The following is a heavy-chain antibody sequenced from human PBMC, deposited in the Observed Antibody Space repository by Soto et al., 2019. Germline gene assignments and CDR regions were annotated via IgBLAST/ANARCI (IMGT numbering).Heavy chain of an antibody. Sequence: ASVKVSCKASGYTFTSYAMHWVRQAPGQRLEWMGWINAGNGNTKYSQKFQGRVTITRDTSASTAYMELSSLRSEDTAVYYCARVGGTYYYDSSGYSRTFDPWGQGTLVTVSS. CDR1: GYTFTSYA. CDR3: ARVGGTYYYDSSGYSRTFDP. V-gene: IGHV1-3*01. CDR2: INAGNGNT. D-gene: IGHD3-22*01. J-gene: IGHJ5*02.